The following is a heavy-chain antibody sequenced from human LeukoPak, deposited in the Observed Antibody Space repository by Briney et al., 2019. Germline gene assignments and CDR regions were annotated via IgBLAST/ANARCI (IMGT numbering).Heavy chain of an antibody. V-gene: IGHV4-39*07. Sequence: PSETLSLTCTVSGGSISSSSYYWGWIRQPPGKGLEWIGSIYYSGSTYYNSSLKSRVTISVDTSKNQFSLKPSSVTAADTAVYYCARGSRRGVVATAQFDYWGQGTLVTVSS. CDR2: IYYSGST. D-gene: IGHD5-12*01. CDR3: ARGSRRGVVATAQFDY. CDR1: GGSISSSSYY. J-gene: IGHJ4*02.